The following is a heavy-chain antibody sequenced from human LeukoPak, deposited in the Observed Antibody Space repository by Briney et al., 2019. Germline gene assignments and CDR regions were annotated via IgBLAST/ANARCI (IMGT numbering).Heavy chain of an antibody. CDR2: IKSKTDGGTT. D-gene: IGHD2-21*02. V-gene: IGHV3-15*01. J-gene: IGHJ1*01. CDR3: TSLVVVAAIRNFQH. CDR1: GFTFRNAW. Sequence: AGGSLRLSCAASGFTFRNAWMSWVRQAPGKGLEWVGRIKSKTDGGTTDHAAPVKGRFTISRDDSKNTLYLQMNSLKTEDTAVYYCTSLVVVAAIRNFQHWGQGTLVTVSS.